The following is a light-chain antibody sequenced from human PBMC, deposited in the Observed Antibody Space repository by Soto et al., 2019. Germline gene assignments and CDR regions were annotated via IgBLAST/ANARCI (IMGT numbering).Light chain of an antibody. V-gene: IGKV1-39*01. CDR1: QSISTY. CDR2: VAS. J-gene: IGKJ1*01. Sequence: DIQMTQSPSSLSASVGDRVTITCRASQSISTYLNWYQQKPGKAHKXLILVASTLPSGVPSRFSGSGSGTDLTLTISSLKPEDFETDYCQQRYSNTQTFGQGTKVDIK. CDR3: QQRYSNTQT.